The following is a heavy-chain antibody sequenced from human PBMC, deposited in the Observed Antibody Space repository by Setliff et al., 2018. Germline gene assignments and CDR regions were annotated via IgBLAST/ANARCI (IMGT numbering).Heavy chain of an antibody. V-gene: IGHV4-39*01. J-gene: IGHJ4*02. Sequence: KLPETLSLTCTVSGASLNSGTYYWGWIRQPPGKGLEWIGRIYYRGDTYYNPSLKGRLTISVDTAQNQFSLRLTSVTAADTAVYYCARTGTYRYFDYWGQGALVTVSS. CDR1: GASLNSGTYY. CDR2: IYYRGDT. D-gene: IGHD1-1*01. CDR3: ARTGTYRYFDY.